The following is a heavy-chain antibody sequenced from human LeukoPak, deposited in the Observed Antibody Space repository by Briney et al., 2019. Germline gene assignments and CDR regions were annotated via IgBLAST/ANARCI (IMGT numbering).Heavy chain of an antibody. Sequence: GRSLRLSCAASGFTFNDYAMHWVRQAPGKGLEWVSLISWDSGNTYYADSVKGRFTISRDNSKNSLSLQMNSLRAEDTALYYCAKGPGAAVGKRYIQHWGQGTLVTVSS. CDR2: ISWDSGNT. CDR1: GFTFNDYA. J-gene: IGHJ1*01. V-gene: IGHV3-43D*03. CDR3: AKGPGAAVGKRYIQH. D-gene: IGHD6-13*01.